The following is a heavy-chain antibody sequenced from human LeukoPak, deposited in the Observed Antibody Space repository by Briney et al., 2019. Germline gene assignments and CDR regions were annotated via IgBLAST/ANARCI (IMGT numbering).Heavy chain of an antibody. J-gene: IGHJ6*03. D-gene: IGHD2-2*01. CDR1: GGTFSSYA. CDR3: ARVCSSTSCYASSYYMDV. CDR2: IIPIFGTA. Sequence: SVKVSCKASGGTFSSYAISWVRQAPGQGLEWMGRIIPIFGTANYAQKFQGRVTITADESTSTAYMELSSLRSEDTAVYYRARVCSSTSCYASSYYMDVWGKGTTVTVSS. V-gene: IGHV1-69*15.